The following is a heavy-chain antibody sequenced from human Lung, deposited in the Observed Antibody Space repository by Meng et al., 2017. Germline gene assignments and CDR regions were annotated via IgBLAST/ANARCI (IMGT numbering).Heavy chain of an antibody. CDR3: ARGPTTMAHDFDY. J-gene: IGHJ4*02. V-gene: IGHV4-34*01. CDR1: GGSFSDYY. D-gene: IGHD4-11*01. CDR2: INHSGST. Sequence: VQLHSRGAGSLKPSATLSCTCVGSGGSFSDYYWSWLRQPPGKVLEWIGEINHSGSTNYNPSLERRATISVDTSQNNLSLKLSSVTAADSAVYYCARGPTTMAHDFDYWGQGTLVTVSS.